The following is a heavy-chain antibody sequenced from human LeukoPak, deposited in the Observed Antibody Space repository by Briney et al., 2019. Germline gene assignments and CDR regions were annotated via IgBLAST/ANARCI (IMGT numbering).Heavy chain of an antibody. CDR3: ARGSYRDGYNY. J-gene: IGHJ4*02. D-gene: IGHD5-24*01. V-gene: IGHV4-30-4*01. Sequence: TSETLSLTCTVSGASISSGDFYWSWIRQPPGKGLEWIGYLYYDGSTYYNPYLKNRLTLSIDTSQTQFSLNLYAVTAADTAVYYCARGSYRDGYNYWGQGTPVIVSS. CDR1: GASISSGDFY. CDR2: LYYDGST.